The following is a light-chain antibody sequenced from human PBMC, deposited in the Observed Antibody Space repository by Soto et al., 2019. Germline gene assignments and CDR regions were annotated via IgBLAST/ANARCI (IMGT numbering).Light chain of an antibody. CDR2: LGS. Sequence: DIVMTQSPLSLPVTPGKPASISSSLSKSLWHSIGTNYLDWYLQKPGQSPQLLIYLGSNRASGVPDRFSGSGSGTDFTLKISRVEAEDVGVYYCMQALQTELTFGGGTKVEIK. CDR3: MQALQTELT. J-gene: IGKJ4*01. CDR1: KSLWHSIGTNY. V-gene: IGKV2-28*01.